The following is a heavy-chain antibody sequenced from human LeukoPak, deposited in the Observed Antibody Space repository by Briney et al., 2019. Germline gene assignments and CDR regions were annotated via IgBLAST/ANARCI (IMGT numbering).Heavy chain of an antibody. V-gene: IGHV4-39*01. CDR2: IYYTGST. CDR3: ARQWQLLGAFDF. CDR1: GFTVSSNY. J-gene: IGHJ4*02. Sequence: PGGSLRLSCAASGFTVSSNYMSWIRQPPGKGLEFIGSIYYTGSTYQNPSLKSRVTISLDTSRNQFSLKMSSVTAADTAVYYCARQWQLLGAFDFWGQGTLVTVSS. D-gene: IGHD1-26*01.